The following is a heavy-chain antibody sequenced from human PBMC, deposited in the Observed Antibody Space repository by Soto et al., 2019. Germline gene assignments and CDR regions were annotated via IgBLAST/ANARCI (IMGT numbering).Heavy chain of an antibody. CDR3: ASLYGSGSYFGYYYGMDV. CDR1: GFTFSDYY. Sequence: QVQLVESGGGLVKPGGSLRLSCAASGFTFSDYYMSWIRQAPGKGLEWVSYISSSGSTIYYADSVKGRFTISRDNAKNSPYLQMNSLRAEDTAVYYWASLYGSGSYFGYYYGMDVWGQGTTVTVSS. D-gene: IGHD3-10*01. J-gene: IGHJ6*02. V-gene: IGHV3-11*01. CDR2: ISSSGSTI.